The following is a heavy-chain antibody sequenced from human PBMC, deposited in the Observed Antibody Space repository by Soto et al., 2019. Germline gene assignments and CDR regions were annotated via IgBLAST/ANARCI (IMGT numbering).Heavy chain of an antibody. CDR3: AKVISTIGSKQWLAQTKHQALDY. D-gene: IGHD6-19*01. CDR2: MNPNTGGA. CDR1: GYNFNGYY. J-gene: IGHJ4*02. V-gene: IGHV1-2*02. Sequence: QVNLVQSGAEVKKPGASVKVSCKASGYNFNGYYIHWVRQAPGQGLEWMGWMNPNTGGANYAQKFHGKVIMTTDTSISTAYLELRSLTSDDTAVYYCAKVISTIGSKQWLAQTKHQALDYWGQGTLVTVSS.